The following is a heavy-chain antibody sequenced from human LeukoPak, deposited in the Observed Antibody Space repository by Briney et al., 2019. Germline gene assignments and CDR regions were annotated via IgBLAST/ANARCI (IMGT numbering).Heavy chain of an antibody. V-gene: IGHV4-38-2*02. CDR3: ARHFGALKGEENWFDP. CDR2: VHYRGSS. Sequence: SETLSLTCTVSGDSIASNYYWGWIRQPPGKGLEWIGSVHYRGSSQYNPSLKSRVTISVDTSKNQFSLKLSSVTAADTAVYYCARHFGALKGEENWFDPWGQGTLVTVSS. D-gene: IGHD3-3*01. CDR1: GDSIASNYY. J-gene: IGHJ5*02.